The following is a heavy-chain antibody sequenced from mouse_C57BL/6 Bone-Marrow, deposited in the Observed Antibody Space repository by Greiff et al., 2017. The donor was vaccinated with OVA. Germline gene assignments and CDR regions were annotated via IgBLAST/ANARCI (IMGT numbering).Heavy chain of an antibody. CDR3: APLLPLYWYFDV. D-gene: IGHD2-1*01. Sequence: VKLQQPGTELVKPGASVKLSCKASGYTFTSYWMHWVKQRPGQGLEWIGNINPSNGGTNYNEKFKSKATLTVDKSSSTAYMQLSSLTSEDSAVYYCAPLLPLYWYFDVWGTGTTVTVSS. J-gene: IGHJ1*03. CDR2: INPSNGGT. CDR1: GYTFTSYW. V-gene: IGHV1-53*01.